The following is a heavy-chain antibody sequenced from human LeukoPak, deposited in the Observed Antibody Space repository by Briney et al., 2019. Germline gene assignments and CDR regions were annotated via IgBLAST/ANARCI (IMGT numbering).Heavy chain of an antibody. V-gene: IGHV4-61*02. CDR1: GGSISSGSYY. J-gene: IGHJ4*02. D-gene: IGHD1-26*01. CDR3: ARAHSGSYLGSFDY. Sequence: SETLSLTCTVSGGSISSGSYYWSWIRQPAGRGLEWIGRIYTSGSTNYNPSLKSRVTISVDTSKNQFSLKLSSVTAADTAVYYCARAHSGSYLGSFDYWGQGTLVTVSS. CDR2: IYTSGST.